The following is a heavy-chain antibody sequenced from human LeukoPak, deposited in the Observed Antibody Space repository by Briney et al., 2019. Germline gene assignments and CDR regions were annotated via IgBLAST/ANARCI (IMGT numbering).Heavy chain of an antibody. CDR2: INPSGGST. V-gene: IGHV1-46*01. J-gene: IGHJ6*02. CDR1: GYTFTSYY. Sequence: ASVKVSCKASGYTFTSYYMHWVRQAPGQGLEWMGIINPSGGSTSYAQKFQGRVTMTRDTSTSTVYMELSSLRSEDTAVYYCAREGMVRGVIPHYYYGMDVWGQGTLVTVSS. CDR3: AREGMVRGVIPHYYYGMDV. D-gene: IGHD3-10*01.